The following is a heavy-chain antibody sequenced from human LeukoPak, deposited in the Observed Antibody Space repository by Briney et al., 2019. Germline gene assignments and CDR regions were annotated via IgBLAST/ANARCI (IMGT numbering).Heavy chain of an antibody. V-gene: IGHV5-51*01. J-gene: IGHJ5*02. CDR2: IYPGDSDT. D-gene: IGHD3-10*01. CDR3: AALSYYYGSGSPVNWFDP. CDR1: GYSFTSYW. Sequence: GESLKISCKGSGYSFTSYWISWVRQMPGKGLEWMGIIYPGDSDTRYSPSFQGQVTISADKSISTAYLQWSSLKASDTAMYYCAALSYYYGSGSPVNWFDPWGQGTLVTVSS.